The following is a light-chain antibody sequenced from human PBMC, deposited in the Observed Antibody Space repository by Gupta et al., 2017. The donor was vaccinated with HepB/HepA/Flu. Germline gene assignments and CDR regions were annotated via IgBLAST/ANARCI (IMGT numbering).Light chain of an antibody. Sequence: DIQMTQSPSSLSASVGDRVTITCRASQGISNYLAWYQQKPGKVPKLLIYAASTLQSGVPSRFSGSGSGTDFTLTISSLQPEDVATYYCQKYNSARTFAQGTKVEIK. CDR3: QKYNSART. CDR1: QGISNY. J-gene: IGKJ1*01. CDR2: AAS. V-gene: IGKV1-27*01.